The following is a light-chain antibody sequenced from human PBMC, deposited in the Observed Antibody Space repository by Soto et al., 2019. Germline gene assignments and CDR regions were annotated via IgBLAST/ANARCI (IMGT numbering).Light chain of an antibody. V-gene: IGKV3-15*01. CDR1: QNVNSN. CDR3: QQYNNWPPWT. CDR2: GAS. Sequence: EIVMTQSPATLSVSAGERATLSCRASQNVNSNLAWYQQRPGQAPRLLIYGASTRATGIPARFSDSGSGTEFTLTISSLQSEDFAVYFCQQYNNWPPWTFGQGTKVDIK. J-gene: IGKJ1*01.